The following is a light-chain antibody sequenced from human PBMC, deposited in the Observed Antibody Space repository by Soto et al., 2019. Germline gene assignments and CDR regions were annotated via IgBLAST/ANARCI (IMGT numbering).Light chain of an antibody. CDR3: QHYGSAPWT. J-gene: IGKJ1*01. Sequence: IVLAQSPGTLSLSPGDRATLSCRASQSCNSRYLAWFQQRPGQAPRLLIYATSSRAADIPDRFRGSGSGTDFTLTINRLEPADFAGYYCQHYGSAPWTFGQGTTVAIK. V-gene: IGKV3-20*01. CDR1: QSCNSRY. CDR2: ATS.